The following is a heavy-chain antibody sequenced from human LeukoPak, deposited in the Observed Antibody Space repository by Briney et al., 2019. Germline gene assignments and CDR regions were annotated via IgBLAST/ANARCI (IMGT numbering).Heavy chain of an antibody. V-gene: IGHV4-34*01. CDR3: ARGQGRRVAAARNWFDP. Sequence: SETLSLTCAVYGGSFSGYYWSWIRQPPGKGLEWIGEINHSGSTNYNPSLKSRVTISVDTSKNQFSLKLSSVTAADTAAYYCARGQGRRVAAARNWFDPWGQGTLVTVSS. D-gene: IGHD6-13*01. CDR2: INHSGST. J-gene: IGHJ5*02. CDR1: GGSFSGYY.